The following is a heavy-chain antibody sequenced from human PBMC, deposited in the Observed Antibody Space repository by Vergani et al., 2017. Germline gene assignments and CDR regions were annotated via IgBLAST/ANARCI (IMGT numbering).Heavy chain of an antibody. CDR3: ARSTSRRDGYNRRSFDY. CDR2: IYHRGST. CDR1: GYSISSGYY. Sequence: QVQLQESGPGLVKPSETLSLTCAVSGYSISSGYYWGWIRQPPGKGLEWIGSIYHRGSTYYNPSLKSRVTISVDTSKNQFSLKLSSVTAADTAVYYCARSTSRRDGYNRRSFDYWGQGTLVTVSS. D-gene: IGHD5-24*01. J-gene: IGHJ4*02. V-gene: IGHV4-38-2*01.